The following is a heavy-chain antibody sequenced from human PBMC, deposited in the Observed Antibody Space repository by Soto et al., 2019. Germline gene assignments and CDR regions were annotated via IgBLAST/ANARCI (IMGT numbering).Heavy chain of an antibody. J-gene: IGHJ4*02. D-gene: IGHD4-17*01. CDR2: ISGSGGST. Sequence: GGSLRLSCAASGFTFSSYAMSWVHQAPGKGLEWVSAISGSGGSTYYADSVKGRFTISRDNSKNTLYLQMNSLRAEDTAVYYCAKLGGDYYTFYFDYWGQGTLVTVSS. V-gene: IGHV3-23*01. CDR1: GFTFSSYA. CDR3: AKLGGDYYTFYFDY.